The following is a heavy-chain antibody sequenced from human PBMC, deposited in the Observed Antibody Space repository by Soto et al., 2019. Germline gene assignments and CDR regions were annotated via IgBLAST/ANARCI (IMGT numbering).Heavy chain of an antibody. CDR1: GGTFSSYA. V-gene: IGHV1-69*13. CDR2: IIPIFGTA. J-gene: IGHJ6*02. CDR3: ARELPKVWCSSTSCYSDSGYYYYYGMDV. Sequence: GASVEVSCKASGGTFSSYAISWVRQSTGQGLEWMGGIIPIFGTANYAQKFQGRVTITADESTSTAYMELSSLRSEDTAVYYCARELPKVWCSSTSCYSDSGYYYYYGMDVWGQGTTVTVSS. D-gene: IGHD2-2*02.